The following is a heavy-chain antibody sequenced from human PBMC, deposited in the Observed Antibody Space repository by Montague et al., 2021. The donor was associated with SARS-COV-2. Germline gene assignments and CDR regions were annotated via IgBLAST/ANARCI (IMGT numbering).Heavy chain of an antibody. CDR3: ARAQNTCFIANCVNYFDF. D-gene: IGHD1-1*01. Sequence: SKTLSLTCTVSGGSISSYYWSWIRQPPGKGLEWIGYIYYTGSTKYNPSLKSRVTMSLDRPTNRFSLRLNSVTAADTAMYYCARAQNTCFIANCVNYFDFWGLGAQVTVSS. CDR2: IYYTGST. V-gene: IGHV4-59*01. CDR1: GGSISSYY. J-gene: IGHJ4*02.